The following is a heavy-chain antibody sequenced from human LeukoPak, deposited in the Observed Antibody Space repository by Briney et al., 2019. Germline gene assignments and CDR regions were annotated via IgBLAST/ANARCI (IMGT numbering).Heavy chain of an antibody. CDR3: ASWTRPGDY. CDR2: IGSSSSYI. CDR1: GFTFSSYS. J-gene: IGHJ4*02. D-gene: IGHD3/OR15-3a*01. V-gene: IGHV3-21*01. Sequence: GGSLRLSCAASGFTFSSYSMNWVRQAPGKGLEWVSSIGSSSSYIYYADSVKGRFTISRDNAKNSLYLQMNSLRAEDTAVYYCASWTRPGDYWGQGTLVTVSS.